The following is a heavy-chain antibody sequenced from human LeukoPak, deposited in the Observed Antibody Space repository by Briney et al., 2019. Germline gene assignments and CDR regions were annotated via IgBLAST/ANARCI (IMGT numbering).Heavy chain of an antibody. CDR3: AKAWYSSGWYYFDY. V-gene: IGHV3-9*03. D-gene: IGHD6-19*01. J-gene: IGHJ4*02. CDR2: ISWNSGSI. CDR1: GFTFDDYA. Sequence: GGSLRLSCAASGFTFDDYAMHWVRQAPGKGLEWVSGISWNSGSIGYADSVKGRFTISRDNAKNSLYLQMNSLRAEDMALYYCAKAWYSSGWYYFDYWGQGTLVTVSS.